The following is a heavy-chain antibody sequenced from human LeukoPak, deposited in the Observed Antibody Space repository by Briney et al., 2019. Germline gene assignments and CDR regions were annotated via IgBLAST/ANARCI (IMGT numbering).Heavy chain of an antibody. CDR2: IYTSGST. D-gene: IGHD6-19*01. CDR3: ARTPMIAVAGTFDY. J-gene: IGHJ4*02. CDR1: GGSISSYY. V-gene: IGHV4-4*07. Sequence: PSETLSLTCTVSGGSISSYYWSWIRQPAGKGLEWIGRIYTSGSTNYNPSLKSRVTMSVDTSKNQSSLKLSSVTAADTAVYYCARTPMIAVAGTFDYWGQGTLVTVSS.